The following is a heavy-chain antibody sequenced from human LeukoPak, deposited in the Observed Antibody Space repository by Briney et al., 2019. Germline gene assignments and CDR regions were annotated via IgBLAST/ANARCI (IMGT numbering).Heavy chain of an antibody. J-gene: IGHJ6*03. CDR2: IYTDGTT. CDR3: ARATQLWESKHFYYYYYLDV. D-gene: IGHD3-16*01. V-gene: IGHV3-53*01. Sequence: GGSLRLSCAASGFTINDNYMTWVRQAPGKGLDWASFIYTDGTTVYADSVKGRFTLSRDDSKNILFLQINSLRAEDTAVYYCARATQLWESKHFYYYYYLDVWGKGTTVTVSS. CDR1: GFTINDNY.